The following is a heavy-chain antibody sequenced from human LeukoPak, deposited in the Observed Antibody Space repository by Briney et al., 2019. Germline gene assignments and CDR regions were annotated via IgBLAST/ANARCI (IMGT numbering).Heavy chain of an antibody. CDR2: IKQEGSEK. J-gene: IGHJ4*02. CDR3: ARDWHCSSTSCYDGRFDY. CDR1: GFTFSSYW. V-gene: IGHV3-7*01. D-gene: IGHD2-2*01. Sequence: GGSLRLSCAASGFTFSSYWMSWVRQAPGKGLEWVANIKQEGSEKYYVDSVKGRFTISRDNAKNSLYLQMNSLRAEDTAVYYCARDWHCSSTSCYDGRFDYWGQGTLVTVSS.